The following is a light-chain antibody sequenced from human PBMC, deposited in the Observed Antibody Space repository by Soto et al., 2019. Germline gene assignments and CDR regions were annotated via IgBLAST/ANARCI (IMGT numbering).Light chain of an antibody. J-gene: IGLJ1*01. CDR1: RTDVDGYDY. CDR3: SSYTGSAPFYV. CDR2: DVN. Sequence: QSALTQTASVSGSPGQSITISCTGARTDVDGYDYVSWYQQHPGQAPKLMIYDVNNRPSGVSNRFSGSKSGDTASLTISGXXXXXDADYYCSSYTGSAPFYVFGPGTKLTVL. V-gene: IGLV2-14*03.